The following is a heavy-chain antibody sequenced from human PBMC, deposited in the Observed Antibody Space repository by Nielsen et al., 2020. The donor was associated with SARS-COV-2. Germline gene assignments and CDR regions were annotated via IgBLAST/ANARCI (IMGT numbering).Heavy chain of an antibody. CDR2: ISYDGSNK. Sequence: WIRQPPGKGLEWVAVISYDGSNKYYADSVKGRFTISRDNSKNTLYLQMNSLRAEDTAVYYCAKGGYYYGSEIMDVWGQGTTVTVSS. V-gene: IGHV3-30*18. D-gene: IGHD3-10*01. CDR3: AKGGYYYGSEIMDV. J-gene: IGHJ6*02.